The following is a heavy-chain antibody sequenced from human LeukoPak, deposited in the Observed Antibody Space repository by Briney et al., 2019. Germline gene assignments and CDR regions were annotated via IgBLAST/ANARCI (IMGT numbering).Heavy chain of an antibody. V-gene: IGHV4-30-2*01. CDR3: ARVSRYFDCDY. J-gene: IGHJ4*02. D-gene: IGHD3-9*01. CDR2: IYHRGST. CDR1: GASISSGGYS. Sequence: SQTLSLTCAVSGASISSGGYSWSWIRQPPGKGLEWIGYIYHRGSTYSNPSLKSRVTISVDRSKNQFSLNLSSVTAADTAVYYCARVSRYFDCDYWGQGTLVTVSS.